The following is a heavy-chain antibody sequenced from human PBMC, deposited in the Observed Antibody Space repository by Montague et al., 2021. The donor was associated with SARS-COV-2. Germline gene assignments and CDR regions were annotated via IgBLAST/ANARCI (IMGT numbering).Heavy chain of an antibody. CDR1: GFTFSNYW. Sequence: SLRLSCAASGFTFSNYWMTWVRQAPGKGLEWVANIKQDESEKYYVDSVEGRFAISRDNAKYSLYLQMNSLRVEDTAVYYCTRGPRGNNGGKSDYWGQGTLVTVSS. J-gene: IGHJ4*02. CDR2: IKQDESEK. D-gene: IGHD4-23*01. CDR3: TRGPRGNNGGKSDY. V-gene: IGHV3-7*01.